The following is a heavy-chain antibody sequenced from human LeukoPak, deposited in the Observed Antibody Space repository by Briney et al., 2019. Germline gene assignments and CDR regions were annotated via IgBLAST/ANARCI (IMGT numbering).Heavy chain of an antibody. D-gene: IGHD6-6*01. CDR3: ARDFEYSSSSLDY. CDR2: IIPILGIA. J-gene: IGHJ4*02. CDR1: GGTFSSYT. Sequence: GASVKVSCEASGGTFSSYTISWVRQAPGQGLEWMGRIIPILGIANYAQKFQGRVTITADKSTSTAYMELSSLRSEDTAVYYCARDFEYSSSSLDYWGQGTLVTVSS. V-gene: IGHV1-69*04.